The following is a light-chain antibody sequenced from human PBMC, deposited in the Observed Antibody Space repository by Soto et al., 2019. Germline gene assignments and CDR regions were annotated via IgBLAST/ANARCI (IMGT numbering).Light chain of an antibody. CDR1: SSDVGGYSY. Sequence: QSVLTQPASVSGSPGQSIAISCTGASSDVGGYSYVSWYQQQPGKAPKLVISDVSNRPSGVSDRFSGSKSGNTASLTISWLQTEDEADYYCASYTTSSTYVFGTGTKVTVL. J-gene: IGLJ1*01. V-gene: IGLV2-14*01. CDR3: ASYTTSSTYV. CDR2: DVS.